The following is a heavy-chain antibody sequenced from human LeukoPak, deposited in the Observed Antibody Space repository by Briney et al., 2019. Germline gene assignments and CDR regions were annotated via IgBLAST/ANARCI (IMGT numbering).Heavy chain of an antibody. V-gene: IGHV1-69*01. CDR1: GGTFSSYA. D-gene: IGHD5-24*01. CDR3: ARAYGRDGYNLDY. CDR2: IIPIFGTA. J-gene: IGHJ4*02. Sequence: ASVKVSCTASGGTFSSYAISWVRQAPGQGLEWMGGIIPIFGTANYAQKFQGRVTITADESTSTAYMELSSLRSEDTAVYYCARAYGRDGYNLDYWGQGTLVTVSS.